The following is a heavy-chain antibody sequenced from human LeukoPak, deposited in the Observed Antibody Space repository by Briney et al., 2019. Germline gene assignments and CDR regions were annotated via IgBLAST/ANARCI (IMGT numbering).Heavy chain of an antibody. Sequence: PSETLSLTCTVSGGSIGSSYYYWGWIRQPPGKGLEWIGSIYDSGSTYYNPSLKSRVTISVDTSKNQFSLKLNSVTAADTAVYYCARGRLRKGIDYWGQGTLVTVSS. CDR3: ARGRLRKGIDY. J-gene: IGHJ4*02. CDR2: IYDSGST. CDR1: GGSIGSSYYY. D-gene: IGHD4-17*01. V-gene: IGHV4-39*01.